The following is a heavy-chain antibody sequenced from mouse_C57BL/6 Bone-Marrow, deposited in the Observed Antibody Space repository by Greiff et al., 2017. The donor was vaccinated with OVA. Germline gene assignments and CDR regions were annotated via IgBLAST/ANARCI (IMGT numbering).Heavy chain of an antibody. V-gene: IGHV5-12*01. J-gene: IGHJ2*01. CDR1: GFTFSDYY. Sequence: EVQRVESGGGLVQPGGSLKLSCAASGFTFSDYYMYWVRQTPEKRLEWVAYISNGGGSTYYPDTVKGLFTISRDNAKNTLYLQMSRLKSEDTAMYYCARFDFYYFDYWGQGTTLTVSS. CDR3: ARFDFYYFDY. CDR2: ISNGGGST. D-gene: IGHD2-4*01.